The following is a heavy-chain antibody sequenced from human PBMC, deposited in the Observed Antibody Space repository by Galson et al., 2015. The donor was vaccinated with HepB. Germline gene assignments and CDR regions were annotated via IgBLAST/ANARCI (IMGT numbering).Heavy chain of an antibody. D-gene: IGHD3-22*01. Sequence: SLRLSCAASGFTFSSHSMNWVRQTPEKGLEWVSSIDYSAAAINYTDSVRGRFTISRDNAKNSLYLQMNSLRAEDTSVYYCARDSGGYYHAFDIWGQGTMVTVSS. CDR3: ARDSGGYYHAFDI. CDR1: GFTFSSHS. J-gene: IGHJ3*02. V-gene: IGHV3-48*04. CDR2: IDYSAAAI.